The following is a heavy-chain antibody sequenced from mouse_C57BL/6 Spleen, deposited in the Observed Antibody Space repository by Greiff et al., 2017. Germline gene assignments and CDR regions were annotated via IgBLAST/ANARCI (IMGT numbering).Heavy chain of an antibody. CDR3: TRERYYDYPRYAMDY. V-gene: IGHV1-5*01. CDR1: GYTFTSYW. Sequence: VQLQQSGTVLARPGASVKMSCKTSGYTFTSYWMHWVKQRPGQGLEWIGAIYPGNSDTSYNQKFKGKAKLTAVTSASTAYMELSSLTNEDSAVYYCTRERYYDYPRYAMDYWGQGTSVTVSS. D-gene: IGHD2-4*01. J-gene: IGHJ4*01. CDR2: IYPGNSDT.